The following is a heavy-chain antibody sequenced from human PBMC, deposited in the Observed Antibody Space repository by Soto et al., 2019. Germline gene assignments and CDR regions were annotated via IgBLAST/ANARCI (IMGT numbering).Heavy chain of an antibody. D-gene: IGHD3-10*01. CDR1: GFTFSSYA. J-gene: IGHJ4*02. CDR2: ISGSGGST. V-gene: IGHV3-23*01. CDR3: AKETDYYGSGSHVRTIDY. Sequence: GGSLRLSCAASGFTFSSYAMSWVRQAPGKGLEWVSAISGSGGSTYYADSVKGRFTISRDNSKNTLYLQMNSLRAEDTAVYYCAKETDYYGSGSHVRTIDYWGQGTLVTVSS.